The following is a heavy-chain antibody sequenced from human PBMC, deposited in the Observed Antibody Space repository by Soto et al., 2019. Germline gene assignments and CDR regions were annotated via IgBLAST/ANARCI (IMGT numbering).Heavy chain of an antibody. J-gene: IGHJ6*02. CDR1: GGSIISGGYY. D-gene: IGHD2-21*01. CDR3: ARKLLRRYGMDV. CDR2: IYYSGST. Sequence: PSETLSLTCTVSGGSIISGGYYWIWIRQHPGKGLEWIGYIYYSGSTYYNPSLKSRVTISVDTSKNQFSLKLNSVTAADTAVYYCARKLLRRYGMDVWGQGTTVTVSS. V-gene: IGHV4-31*03.